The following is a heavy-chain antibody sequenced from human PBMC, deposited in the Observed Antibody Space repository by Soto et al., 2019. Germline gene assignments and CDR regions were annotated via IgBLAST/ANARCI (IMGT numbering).Heavy chain of an antibody. CDR3: ARDYGYRYGYTLDH. CDR2: IYYSGST. D-gene: IGHD5-18*01. J-gene: IGHJ4*02. Sequence: SETLSLTCTVSGGSISSYYWSWIRQPPGKGLEWIGYIYYSGSTNYNPSLKSRVTISVDTSKNQFSLKLSSVTAADTAVYYCARDYGYRYGYTLDHWGQGTLVTVSS. V-gene: IGHV4-59*01. CDR1: GGSISSYY.